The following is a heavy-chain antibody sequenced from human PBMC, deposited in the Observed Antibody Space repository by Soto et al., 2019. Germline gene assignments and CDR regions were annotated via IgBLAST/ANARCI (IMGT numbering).Heavy chain of an antibody. D-gene: IGHD2-15*01. J-gene: IGHJ4*02. V-gene: IGHV1-69*13. CDR3: ARGGSISDY. CDR1: GGTFSTYA. Sequence: SVKVSCKAFGGTFSTYAVSWVRQAPGQGPESVGGIIPSTGSTNHAQKFQGRVTITADESTRTVYMELTSLRSDDTAVYYCARGGSISDYWGQGTPVTGSS. CDR2: IIPSTGST.